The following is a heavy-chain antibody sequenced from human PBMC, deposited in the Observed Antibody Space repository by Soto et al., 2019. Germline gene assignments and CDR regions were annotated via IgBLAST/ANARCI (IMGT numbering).Heavy chain of an antibody. D-gene: IGHD2-15*01. CDR3: ASLKQVASKLYLDS. J-gene: IGHJ4*02. V-gene: IGHV4-30-2*01. CDR1: GGSISSGGYS. CDR2: IYHTGST. Sequence: SETLSLTCAVSGGSISSGGYSWSWIRQPPGKGLEWIGYIYHTGSTNYNPSLKSRLAISVDKSKSQFSLNLSSVTAADTAIYYCASLKQVASKLYLDSWGPGALVTVSS.